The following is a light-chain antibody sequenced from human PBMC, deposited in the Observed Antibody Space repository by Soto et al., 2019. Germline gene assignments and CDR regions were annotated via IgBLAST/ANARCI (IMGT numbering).Light chain of an antibody. CDR2: WES. Sequence: DIVMTQSPDSLAVSLGERATINCKSSQSVLYSSNNKNYLAWYQQKPGQPPKLLIYWESTRESGVPDRFSGSGSGTDFTLTISSLQAEDVVVCYCQQYYSTPRTFGQGTKVEIK. V-gene: IGKV4-1*01. J-gene: IGKJ1*01. CDR3: QQYYSTPRT. CDR1: QSVLYSSNNKNY.